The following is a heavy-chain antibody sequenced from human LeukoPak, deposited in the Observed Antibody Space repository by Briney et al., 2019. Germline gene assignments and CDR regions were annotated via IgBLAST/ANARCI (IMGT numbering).Heavy chain of an antibody. V-gene: IGHV3-23*01. J-gene: IGHJ4*02. CDR1: GFSFTSYT. CDR2: ITGSGGST. D-gene: IGHD3-3*01. Sequence: PGGSLRLSCAASGFSFTSYTMTWVRQPPGKGLQWVSTITGSGGSTYYADSVKGRFTISRDISKNTLYLQMTSLRAEDTALYYCVTQYDFWGGPDYWGQGTLVTVSS. CDR3: VTQYDFWGGPDY.